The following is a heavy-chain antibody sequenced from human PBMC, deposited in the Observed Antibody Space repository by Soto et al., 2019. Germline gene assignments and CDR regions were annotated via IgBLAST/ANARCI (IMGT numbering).Heavy chain of an antibody. CDR1: GYRFTSYW. Sequence: LGESLKISCKGSGYRFTSYWIGWVRQMPGKGLEWMGIIYPGDSDTRYSPSFQGQVTISADKSISTAYLQWSSLKASDTAMYYCARSRYYYDSSGYYYGPFDYWGQGTLVTSPQ. V-gene: IGHV5-51*01. CDR2: IYPGDSDT. J-gene: IGHJ4*02. D-gene: IGHD3-22*01. CDR3: ARSRYYYDSSGYYYGPFDY.